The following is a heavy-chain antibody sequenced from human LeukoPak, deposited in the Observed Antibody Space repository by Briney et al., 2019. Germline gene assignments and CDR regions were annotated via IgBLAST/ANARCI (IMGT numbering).Heavy chain of an antibody. J-gene: IGHJ4*02. CDR3: ARDLSEWWFRD. CDR1: GGTFSSYA. V-gene: IGHV1-69*13. Sequence: WASVKVSCKASGGTFSSYAISWVRQAPGQGLEWMGEIIPIFGTANYAQKFQGRVTITADESTSTAYMELSSLRSEDTAVYYCARDLSEWWFRDWGQGTLVTVSS. CDR2: IIPIFGTA. D-gene: IGHD2-15*01.